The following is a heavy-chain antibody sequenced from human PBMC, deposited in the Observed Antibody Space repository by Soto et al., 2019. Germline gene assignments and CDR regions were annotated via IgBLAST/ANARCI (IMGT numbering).Heavy chain of an antibody. CDR2: IYHSGST. CDR3: ARGVDSWSGYLF. D-gene: IGHD3-3*01. V-gene: IGHV4-38-2*01. Sequence: SETPSLTCAVSDYSISSGYYWGWIRQPPGKGLEWIGIIYHSGSTYYNPSLRSRVSISLDTSTKQFSLKMTSMTAADRGVYYCARGVDSWSGYLFWGQGTPVTVSS. CDR1: DYSISSGYY. J-gene: IGHJ4*02.